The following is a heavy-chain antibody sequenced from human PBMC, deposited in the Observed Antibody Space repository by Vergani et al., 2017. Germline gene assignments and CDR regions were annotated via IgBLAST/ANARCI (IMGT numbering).Heavy chain of an antibody. Sequence: QLQLQESGPGLVKPSETLSLTCTVSGGSLSSGSYYWSWIRQPAGKGLEWIGYIYYSGSTNYNPSLKRRVTISVDTSKNQFSLKLSSVTAADTAVYYCAREGKNDFWSGYAFDYWGQGTLVTVSS. V-gene: IGHV4-61*10. J-gene: IGHJ4*02. CDR3: AREGKNDFWSGYAFDY. CDR1: GGSLSSGSYY. D-gene: IGHD3-3*01. CDR2: IYYSGST.